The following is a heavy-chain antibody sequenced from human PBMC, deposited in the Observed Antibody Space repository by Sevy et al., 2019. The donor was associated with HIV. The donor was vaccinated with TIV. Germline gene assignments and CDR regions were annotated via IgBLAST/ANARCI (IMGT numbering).Heavy chain of an antibody. CDR2: ISYDGSNK. CDR3: ARARGDTAMAPHFDY. J-gene: IGHJ4*02. D-gene: IGHD5-18*01. Sequence: GGSLRLSCAASGFTFSSYAMHWVRQAPGKGLEWVAVISYDGSNKYYADSMKGRFTISRDNSKNTLYLQMNSLRAEDTAVYYCARARGDTAMAPHFDYWGQGTLVTVSS. CDR1: GFTFSSYA. V-gene: IGHV3-30-3*01.